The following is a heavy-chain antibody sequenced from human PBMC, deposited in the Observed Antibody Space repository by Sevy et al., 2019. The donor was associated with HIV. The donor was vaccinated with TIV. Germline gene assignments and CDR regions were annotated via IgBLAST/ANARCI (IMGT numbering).Heavy chain of an antibody. CDR1: GFTFSSYA. V-gene: IGHV3-23*01. D-gene: IGHD6-13*01. Sequence: GGSLRLSCAASGFTFSSYAMSWVRQAPGKGLEWVSAISGSGGSTYYADSVKGRFTISRDNSKNTLYLQMNSLRAEDTAVYYGAKRDGSSWYYFDYWGQGTLVTVSS. J-gene: IGHJ4*02. CDR3: AKRDGSSWYYFDY. CDR2: ISGSGGST.